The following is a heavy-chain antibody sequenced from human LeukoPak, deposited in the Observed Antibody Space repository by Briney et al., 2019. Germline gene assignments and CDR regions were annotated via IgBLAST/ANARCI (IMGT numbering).Heavy chain of an antibody. CDR2: MYYTGST. CDR3: ARVSVVYGMDV. J-gene: IGHJ6*02. CDR1: GGSISSDY. V-gene: IGHV4-59*01. Sequence: SETLSLTCSVSGGSISSDYWSWIRQPLGKGLEWIGYMYYTGSTNYNPSLKSRVTISLATSKTQFSLKLSSVTPADTAVYYCARVSVVYGMDVWGQGTTVTVSS.